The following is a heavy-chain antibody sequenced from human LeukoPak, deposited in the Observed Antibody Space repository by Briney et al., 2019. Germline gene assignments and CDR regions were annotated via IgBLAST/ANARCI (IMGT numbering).Heavy chain of an antibody. Sequence: SVKVSCKASGGTFSSYAISWVRQAPGQGLEWMGGIIPIFGTANYAQKFQGRVTITADKSTSTAYMELSSLRSEDTAGYYCAGGSHYFHFDYWGQGTLVTVSS. D-gene: IGHD3-10*01. CDR3: AGGSHYFHFDY. V-gene: IGHV1-69*06. J-gene: IGHJ4*02. CDR1: GGTFSSYA. CDR2: IIPIFGTA.